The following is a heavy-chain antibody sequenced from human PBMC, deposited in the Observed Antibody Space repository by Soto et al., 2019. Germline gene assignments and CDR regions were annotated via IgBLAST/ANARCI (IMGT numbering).Heavy chain of an antibody. J-gene: IGHJ4*02. CDR3: ARAVAGTWFDY. CDR1: GFTFSSYD. V-gene: IGHV3-13*01. CDR2: IGTAGDT. Sequence: PGGSLRLSCAASGFTFSSYDMHWVRQATGKGLEWVSAIGTAGDTYYPGSVKGRFTISRENAKNSLYLQMNSLRAGDTAVYYCARAVAGTWFDYWGQGTLVTVSS. D-gene: IGHD6-19*01.